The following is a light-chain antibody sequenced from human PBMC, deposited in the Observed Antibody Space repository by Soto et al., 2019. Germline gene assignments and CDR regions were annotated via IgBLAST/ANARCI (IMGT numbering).Light chain of an antibody. V-gene: IGKV3-20*01. Sequence: EIVLTQSPGTLSLSPGERATLSCRTSQSVNSAHLAWYRQRPGQTPSLLIYAASKRAAGTPDRFSGGGTGTDFTLTISRLEPEDFATYYCQQYYSYWTFGQGTKVEIK. J-gene: IGKJ1*01. CDR2: AAS. CDR1: QSVNSAH. CDR3: QQYYSYWT.